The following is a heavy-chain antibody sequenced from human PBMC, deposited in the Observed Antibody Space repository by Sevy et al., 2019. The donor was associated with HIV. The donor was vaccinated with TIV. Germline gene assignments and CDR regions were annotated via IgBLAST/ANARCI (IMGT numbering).Heavy chain of an antibody. CDR3: ARGRGEDIDAAGIYY. J-gene: IGHJ4*02. Sequence: SETLSLTCTVSGGSISTSSYYWGWIRQPPGKGLEWIGTIYYSGSTYYNPSLKSRVTISTDTSKNQFSLKLNSVTAADTAVYYCARGRGEDIDAAGIYYWGQGTLVTVSS. V-gene: IGHV4-39*07. CDR1: GGSISTSSYY. CDR2: IYYSGST. D-gene: IGHD6-13*01.